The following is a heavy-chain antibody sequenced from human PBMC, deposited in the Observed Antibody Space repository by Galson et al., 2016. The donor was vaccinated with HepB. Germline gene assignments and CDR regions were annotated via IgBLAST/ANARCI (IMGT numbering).Heavy chain of an antibody. CDR2: ISTYSGNT. D-gene: IGHD2/OR15-2a*01. CDR3: ARDVQYRFDS. Sequence: SVKVSCKASGYTFTTSGISWVRQAPGQGLEWMGWISTYSGNTKYAQKFQGGLTLTTDSSTTTAYRELRSLSFDDTALYYCARDVQYRFDSWGQGTLVTVSS. V-gene: IGHV1-18*01. J-gene: IGHJ4*02. CDR1: GYTFTTSG.